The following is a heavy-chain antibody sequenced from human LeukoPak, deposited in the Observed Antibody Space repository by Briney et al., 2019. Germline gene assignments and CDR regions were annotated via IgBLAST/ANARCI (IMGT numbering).Heavy chain of an antibody. D-gene: IGHD6-6*01. CDR1: GFTFNRVY. CDR3: VIDRSIAAPNNDFFDS. J-gene: IGHJ4*02. V-gene: IGHV3-64D*06. CDR2: ISSNGATT. Sequence: GGSLRLSCSAAGFTFNRVYLHWVRQAPGKGLEFVSQISSNGATTYYADSVKGSFTISRDNSKNPLYLQMSSLRADDTAVYYCVIDRSIAAPNNDFFDSWGQGALVTVPS.